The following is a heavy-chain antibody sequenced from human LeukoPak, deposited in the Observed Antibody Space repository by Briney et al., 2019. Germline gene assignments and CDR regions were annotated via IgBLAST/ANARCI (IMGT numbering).Heavy chain of an antibody. CDR2: INSDGSST. CDR3: ARPGIGFDY. V-gene: IGHV3-74*01. J-gene: IGHJ4*02. CDR1: GFTFSSYW. Sequence: GGSLRLSCAVSGFTFSSYWMHWVRQAPGKGLVWVSRINSDGSSTSYADSVKGQFTISRDNAKNTLYLQTNSLRAEDTAVYYCARPGIGFDYWGQGTLVTVSS. D-gene: IGHD1-26*01.